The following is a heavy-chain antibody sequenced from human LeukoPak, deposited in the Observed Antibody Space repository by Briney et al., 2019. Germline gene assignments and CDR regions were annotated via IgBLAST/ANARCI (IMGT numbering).Heavy chain of an antibody. Sequence: GGSLRLSCAASGFTFSTSGMHWVRQAPVKWLEWVAYVPFDGIKKFYADSVRGRFTISRDNSKNTLYLQLNSLRPDDTAVYYCAKDRPHSSGWGTPADFWGQGTLVTVSS. D-gene: IGHD6-19*01. CDR3: AKDRPHSSGWGTPADF. V-gene: IGHV3-30*02. CDR1: GFTFSTSG. CDR2: VPFDGIKK. J-gene: IGHJ4*02.